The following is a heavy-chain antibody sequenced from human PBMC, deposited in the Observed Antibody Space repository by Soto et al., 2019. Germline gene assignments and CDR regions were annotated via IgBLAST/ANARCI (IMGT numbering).Heavy chain of an antibody. CDR2: ISSSSSYI. CDR3: ASDGPVDTAMGSLSWFDP. J-gene: IGHJ5*02. CDR1: GFTFSSYS. Sequence: EVQLLESGGGLVKPGGSLRLSCAASGFTFSSYSMNWVRQAPGKGLEWVSAISSSSSYIYYADSVKGRFTISRDNAKNSLYLQMNILRAEDAAVYYCASDGPVDTAMGSLSWFDPWGQGTLVTVGS. D-gene: IGHD5-18*01. V-gene: IGHV3-21*01.